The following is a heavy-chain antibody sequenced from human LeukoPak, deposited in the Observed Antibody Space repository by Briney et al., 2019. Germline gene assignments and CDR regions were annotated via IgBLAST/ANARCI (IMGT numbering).Heavy chain of an antibody. V-gene: IGHV4-59*01. CDR3: ASGALTAAGRIDY. J-gene: IGHJ4*02. Sequence: SGTLSLTLPCSGCCLSYYYRGWVREAPGEGPEWIGYIYYSGSTNYNPSLKSRVTISVDTSKNQFSLKLSSVTAADTAVYYCASGALTAAGRIDYWGQGTLVTVSS. D-gene: IGHD6-13*01. CDR2: IYYSGST. CDR1: GCCLSYYY.